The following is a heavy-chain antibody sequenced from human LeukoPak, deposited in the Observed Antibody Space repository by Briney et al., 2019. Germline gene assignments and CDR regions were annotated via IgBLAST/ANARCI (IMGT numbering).Heavy chain of an antibody. V-gene: IGHV4-38-2*02. CDR2: ISHTGST. D-gene: IGHD4-11*01. CDR1: GYSISNGYN. J-gene: IGHJ5*02. Sequence: SETLSLTCTVSGYSISNGYNWCWVRQPPGKGLECIGSISHTGSTYYNPSLESRITISLDTSNNQFSLELSSVTAADTAVYYCARTYINFSNYFDPWGQGSLVTVSS. CDR3: ARTYINFSNYFDP.